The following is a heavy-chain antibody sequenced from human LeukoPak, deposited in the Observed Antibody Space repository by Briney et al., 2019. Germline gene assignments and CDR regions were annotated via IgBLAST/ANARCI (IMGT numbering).Heavy chain of an antibody. CDR2: VFYSRNS. J-gene: IGHJ4*02. V-gene: IGHV4-59*13. Sequence: PSETLSLTCTVSGGFTSAYYWSWVRQPLGKGLEWIGSVFYSRNSNYNPSLTRRVAMSVDTSKSHFSLKLTSVIAADTAVYYCARVNPLGYFVQWGQGTLVAVSS. CDR1: GGFTSAYY. CDR3: ARVNPLGYFVQ.